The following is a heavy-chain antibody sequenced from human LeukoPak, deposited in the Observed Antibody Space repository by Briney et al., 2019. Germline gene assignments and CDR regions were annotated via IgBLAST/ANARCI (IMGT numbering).Heavy chain of an antibody. CDR1: GYSFTSYW. D-gene: IGHD3-3*01. Sequence: GESLKISCKGSGYSFTSYWIGWVRQMPGKGLEWMGIIYPGDSDTRYSPSFQGQVTISADKSISTAYLQWSSLKASDTAMYYCARNERITIFGVVQGNWFDPWGQRTLVTVSS. CDR2: IYPGDSDT. J-gene: IGHJ5*02. V-gene: IGHV5-51*01. CDR3: ARNERITIFGVVQGNWFDP.